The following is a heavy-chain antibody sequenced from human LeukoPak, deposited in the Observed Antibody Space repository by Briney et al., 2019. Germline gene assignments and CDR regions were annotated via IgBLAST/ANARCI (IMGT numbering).Heavy chain of an antibody. D-gene: IGHD3-3*01. CDR2: IRSSSSYI. CDR3: VRQTRPDSSILGMINDAFDI. Sequence: GGSLRLSCVASGFTFSSYSMNWVRQAPGRGLEWVSSIRSSSSYIDYADSVKGRFTVSRDNAKNSLYLQMNSLKASDTAMYYCVRQTRPDSSILGMINDAFDIWGQGTMVTVSS. CDR1: GFTFSSYS. J-gene: IGHJ3*02. V-gene: IGHV3-21*04.